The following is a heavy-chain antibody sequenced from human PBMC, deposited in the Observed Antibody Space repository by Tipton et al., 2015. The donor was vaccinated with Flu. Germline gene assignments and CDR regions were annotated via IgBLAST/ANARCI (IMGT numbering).Heavy chain of an antibody. Sequence: SLRLSCAASGFSFSRHWMKWGRQAPGKGLEWVANIKEDGSEEYYVDSVKGRFTISRDNAKNSLYLQMSSLRAEDTAVYYCVRDDGSTSVDYWGQGTLVSVSS. V-gene: IGHV3-7*01. CDR2: IKEDGSEE. CDR3: VRDDGSTSVDY. CDR1: GFSFSRHW. J-gene: IGHJ4*02. D-gene: IGHD3-10*01.